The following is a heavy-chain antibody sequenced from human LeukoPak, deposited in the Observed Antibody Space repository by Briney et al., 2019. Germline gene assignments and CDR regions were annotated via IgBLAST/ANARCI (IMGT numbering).Heavy chain of an antibody. CDR2: ICHSGST. Sequence: PSQTLSLTCTVSGGSISSGGYYWSWIRQPPGKGLEWIGYICHSGSTYYNPSLKSRVTISVDRSKNQFSLKLSSVTAADTAVYYCARARGDRSPNDAFDIWGQGTMVTVSS. V-gene: IGHV4-30-2*01. D-gene: IGHD3-16*01. J-gene: IGHJ3*02. CDR1: GGSISSGGYY. CDR3: ARARGDRSPNDAFDI.